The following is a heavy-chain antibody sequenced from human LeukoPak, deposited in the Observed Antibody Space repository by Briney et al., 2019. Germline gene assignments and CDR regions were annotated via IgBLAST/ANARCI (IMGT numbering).Heavy chain of an antibody. CDR2: ISGSGGST. J-gene: IGHJ4*02. D-gene: IGHD6-19*01. V-gene: IGHV3-23*01. CDR1: GFXFSSYA. CDR3: AKDRSSGCPDY. Sequence: GGSLRLSCGASGFXFSSYAISWVRQAPGKGLEWVSAISGSGGSTYYADSVKGRFTISRDNSKNTLYLQMNSLRAEDTAVYYCAKDRSSGCPDYWGQGTLVTVSS.